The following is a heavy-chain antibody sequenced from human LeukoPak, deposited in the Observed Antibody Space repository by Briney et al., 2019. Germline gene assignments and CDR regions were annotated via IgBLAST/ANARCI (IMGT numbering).Heavy chain of an antibody. J-gene: IGHJ4*02. V-gene: IGHV4-34*01. CDR2: INHSGST. Sequence: SETLSLTCAVYGGSFSGYSWNWIRQPPVKGLEWIGEINHSGSTNYNPSLKSRVTISVDTSKNQFSLKLSSVTAADTAVYYCARSVYYGSGSYRPWVRSPLGYWGQGTLVTVSS. CDR3: ARSVYYGSGSYRPWVRSPLGY. D-gene: IGHD3-10*01. CDR1: GGSFSGYS.